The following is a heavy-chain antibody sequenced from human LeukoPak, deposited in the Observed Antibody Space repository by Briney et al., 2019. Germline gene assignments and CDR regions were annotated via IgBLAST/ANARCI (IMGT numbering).Heavy chain of an antibody. CDR3: ARGNSDDAFDI. CDR2: IYYSGNT. J-gene: IGHJ3*02. CDR1: GGSISSYY. V-gene: IGHV4-59*12. D-gene: IGHD4-23*01. Sequence: SETLSLTCTVSGGSISSYYWSWIRQPPGKGLEWIGSIYYSGNTHYNPSLKSRLTISVDRSKNQFSLKLSSVTAADTAVYYCARGNSDDAFDIWGQGTMVTVSS.